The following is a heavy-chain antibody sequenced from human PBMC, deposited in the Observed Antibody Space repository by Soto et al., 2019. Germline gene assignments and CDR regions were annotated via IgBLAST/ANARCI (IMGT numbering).Heavy chain of an antibody. D-gene: IGHD1-26*01. CDR3: ARKRVGGNPSKH. CDR2: IIPILGIA. J-gene: IGHJ1*01. Sequence: QVQLVQSGAEVKKPGSSVKVSCKASGGTFSSYTISWVRQAPGQGLEWMGRIIPILGIANYAQKFQGRVTITADKSTSTAYMELSSLRSEDTAVYYCARKRVGGNPSKHWGQGTLVTVSS. V-gene: IGHV1-69*02. CDR1: GGTFSSYT.